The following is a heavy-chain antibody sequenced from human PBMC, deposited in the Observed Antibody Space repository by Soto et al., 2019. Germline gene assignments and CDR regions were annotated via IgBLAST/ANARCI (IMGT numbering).Heavy chain of an antibody. J-gene: IGHJ6*02. D-gene: IGHD6-6*01. V-gene: IGHV1-18*04. CDR3: ARVVIAARRDYSYGMDV. CDR1: GYTFTSYG. CDR2: ISAYNGNT. Sequence: ASVKVSCKASGYTFTSYGISWVLQAPGQGLEWMGWISAYNGNTNYAQKLQGRVTMTTDTSTSTAYMELRSLRSDDTAVYYCARVVIAARRDYSYGMDVWGQGTPVTVSS.